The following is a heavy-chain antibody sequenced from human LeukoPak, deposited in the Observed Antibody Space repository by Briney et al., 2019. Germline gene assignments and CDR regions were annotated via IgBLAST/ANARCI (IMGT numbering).Heavy chain of an antibody. CDR1: GFTFNSYG. J-gene: IGHJ6*02. CDR3: ARDLYYYGSGSFGKFYYYGMDV. D-gene: IGHD3-10*01. V-gene: IGHV3-30*03. CDR2: ISYDGTKK. Sequence: GGSLRLSCAASGFTFNSYGMYWVRQAPGKGLEWVALISYDGTKKYYADSVKGRFTIFRDNSDNTLYLQMNSLRAEDTAVYYCARDLYYYGSGSFGKFYYYGMDVWGQGTTVTVSS.